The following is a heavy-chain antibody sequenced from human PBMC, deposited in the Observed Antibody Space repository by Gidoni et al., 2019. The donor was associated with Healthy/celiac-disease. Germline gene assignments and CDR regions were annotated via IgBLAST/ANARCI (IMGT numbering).Heavy chain of an antibody. CDR3: AKERVCSSTSCYRGFDY. V-gene: IGHV3-9*01. D-gene: IGHD2-2*02. CDR2: ISWNSGSI. Sequence: EVQLVESGGGLVQPGRSLRLSCAASGFTFDDYAMHWVRQAPGKGLEWVSGISWNSGSIGYADSVKGRFTISRDNAKNSLYLQMNSLRAEDTALYYCAKERVCSSTSCYRGFDYWGQGTLVTVSS. CDR1: GFTFDDYA. J-gene: IGHJ4*02.